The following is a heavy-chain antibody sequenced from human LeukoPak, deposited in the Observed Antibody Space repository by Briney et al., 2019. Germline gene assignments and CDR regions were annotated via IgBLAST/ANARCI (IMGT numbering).Heavy chain of an antibody. CDR2: INPNSGGT. D-gene: IGHD2-2*01. CDR3: ARGYCTTTSCREGHDY. V-gene: IGHV1-2*06. Sequence: ASVKVSCXASGYTFTDYYMHWVRQAPGQGLEWMGRINPNSGGTNYAQKFQGRVTMTRDTSISTAYMELSSLRSDDTAVYYCARGYCTTTSCREGHDYWGQGTLVTVSS. CDR1: GYTFTDYY. J-gene: IGHJ4*02.